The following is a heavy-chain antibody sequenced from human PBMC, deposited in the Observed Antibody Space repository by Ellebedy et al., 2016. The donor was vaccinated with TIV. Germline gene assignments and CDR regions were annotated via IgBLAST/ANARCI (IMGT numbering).Heavy chain of an antibody. CDR3: ARSYGARTSGP. Sequence: PGGSLRLSCAVSGFTFSSYEMNWVRQAPGKGLEWVSYISGSASVTAYAGSVKGRFTISRDNARTSLYLQMNSLRVDDTAMYYCARSYGARTSGPWGQGTLVTVSS. V-gene: IGHV3-48*03. D-gene: IGHD3-16*01. J-gene: IGHJ5*02. CDR2: ISGSASVT. CDR1: GFTFSSYE.